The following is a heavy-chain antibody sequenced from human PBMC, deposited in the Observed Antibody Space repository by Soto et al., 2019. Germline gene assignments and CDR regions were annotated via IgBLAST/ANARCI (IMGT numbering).Heavy chain of an antibody. J-gene: IGHJ4*02. Sequence: QVQLVESGGGVVQPGRSLRLSCAASGFTFSSYAMHWVRQAPGKGLAWVAVISYDGSNKYYAASVKGRFTISRDNSKNTLYQQMNSLGAEDTAVYYCARAYEGDYFDYWGQGTLVPVSS. CDR3: ARAYEGDYFDY. CDR1: GFTFSSYA. V-gene: IGHV3-30-3*01. D-gene: IGHD3-16*01. CDR2: ISYDGSNK.